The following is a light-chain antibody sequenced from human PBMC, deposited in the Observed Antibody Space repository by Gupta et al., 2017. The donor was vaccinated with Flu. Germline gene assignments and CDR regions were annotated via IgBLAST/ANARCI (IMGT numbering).Light chain of an antibody. J-gene: IGLJ2*01. CDR1: SSDVGGYKY. CDR3: CSYAGSYSLV. V-gene: IGLV2-11*01. CDR2: EVT. Sequence: TSSDVGGYKYVSWYQQNPGKAPKLMIYEVTKRPSGVPDRFSGSKSGNTASLTISGLQAEDEADYYCCSYAGSYSLVFGGGTKLTVL.